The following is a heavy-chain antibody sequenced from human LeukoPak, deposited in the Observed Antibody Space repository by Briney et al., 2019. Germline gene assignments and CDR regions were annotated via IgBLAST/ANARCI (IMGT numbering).Heavy chain of an antibody. D-gene: IGHD2-2*01. V-gene: IGHV3-48*03. Sequence: QAGGSLRLSCAASGFTFSSYEMTRVRQASGKGLERVSYISSSGSTIYYADSVKGRFTISRDNAKNSLYLQMNSLRAEDTAVYYCARASSAAIRGDNYFDYWGQGTLVTVSS. CDR2: ISSSGSTI. J-gene: IGHJ4*02. CDR1: GFTFSSYE. CDR3: ARASSAAIRGDNYFDY.